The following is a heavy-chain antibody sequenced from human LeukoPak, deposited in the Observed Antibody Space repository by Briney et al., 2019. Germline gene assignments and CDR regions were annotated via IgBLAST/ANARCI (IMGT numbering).Heavy chain of an antibody. Sequence: GGSLRLSCAASGFTFSSYGMSWVRQAPGKGLEWVSGISGSGSSTYDADSVKGRFTISRDNSENTLYLQMNSLRAEDTAVYYCAKHYYGSGSSKCFFDYWGQGTLVTVSS. CDR1: GFTFSSYG. CDR2: ISGSGSST. V-gene: IGHV3-23*01. J-gene: IGHJ4*02. D-gene: IGHD3-10*01. CDR3: AKHYYGSGSSKCFFDY.